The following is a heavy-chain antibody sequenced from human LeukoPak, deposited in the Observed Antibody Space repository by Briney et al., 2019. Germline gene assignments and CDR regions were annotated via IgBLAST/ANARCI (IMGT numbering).Heavy chain of an antibody. CDR1: GGSIXSXX. CDR3: ARDYGDYAWFDP. CDR2: IYTSGST. V-gene: IGHV4-4*07. J-gene: IGHJ5*02. Sequence: SKTLSLTCTVSGGSIXSXXXSXXXXXAGXXLXWIGRIYTSGSTNYNPSLKSRVTMSVDTSKNQFSLKLSSVTAADTAVYYCARDYGDYAWFDPWGQGTLVTVSS. D-gene: IGHD4-17*01.